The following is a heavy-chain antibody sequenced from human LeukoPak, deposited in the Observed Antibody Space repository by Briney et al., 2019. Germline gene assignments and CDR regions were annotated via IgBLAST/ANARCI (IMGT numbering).Heavy chain of an antibody. J-gene: IGHJ5*02. CDR3: ARDGGNIPVS. CDR1: GYTFTSYY. Sequence: ASVKVSCKASGYTFTSYYIHWVRQAPGQGLEWMGWINPNSGGTNYAQKFQGRVTMTRDTSISTAYMELTRLRSDDTAVYYCARDGGNIPVSWGQGTLVTASS. D-gene: IGHD2/OR15-2a*01. CDR2: INPNSGGT. V-gene: IGHV1-2*02.